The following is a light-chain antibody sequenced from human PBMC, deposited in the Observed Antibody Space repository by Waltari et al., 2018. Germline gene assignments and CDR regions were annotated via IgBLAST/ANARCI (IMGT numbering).Light chain of an antibody. CDR2: EVT. J-gene: IGLJ2*01. Sequence: QSALTQPPSVSGSPGQSITISCTGTSSDPGDYTFVSWYQHHPEKAPKLLIFEVTHRPSGVSNRFSGSKSGNTASLTISGLQTDDEADYYCSSYRYRRSLVFGGGTKVTVL. V-gene: IGLV2-14*01. CDR3: SSYRYRRSLV. CDR1: SSDPGDYTF.